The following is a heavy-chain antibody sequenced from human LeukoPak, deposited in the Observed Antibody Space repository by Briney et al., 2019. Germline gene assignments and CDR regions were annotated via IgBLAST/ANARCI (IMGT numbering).Heavy chain of an antibody. CDR2: IYYSGST. Sequence: SETLSLTCTVSGGSISSYYWSWIRQPPGKGLEWIGYIYYSGSTNYNPSLKSRVTISVDTSKNQFSLKLSSVTAADTAVYYCAGMVRGVNIVCMDVWGKGTTVTVSS. CDR3: AGMVRGVNIVCMDV. V-gene: IGHV4-59*01. CDR1: GGSISSYY. J-gene: IGHJ6*03. D-gene: IGHD3-10*01.